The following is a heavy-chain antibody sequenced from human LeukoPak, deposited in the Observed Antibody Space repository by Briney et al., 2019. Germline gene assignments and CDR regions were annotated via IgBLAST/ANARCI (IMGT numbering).Heavy chain of an antibody. CDR3: ASGSALDAFDI. J-gene: IGHJ3*02. Sequence: ASVKVSCKASGGTFSSYAISWVRQAPGQGLEWMGRISAYNGNTNYAQKLQGRVTMTTDTSTSTAYMELRSLRSDDTAVYYCASGSALDAFDIWGQGTMVTVSS. D-gene: IGHD3-16*02. V-gene: IGHV1-18*01. CDR2: ISAYNGNT. CDR1: GGTFSSYA.